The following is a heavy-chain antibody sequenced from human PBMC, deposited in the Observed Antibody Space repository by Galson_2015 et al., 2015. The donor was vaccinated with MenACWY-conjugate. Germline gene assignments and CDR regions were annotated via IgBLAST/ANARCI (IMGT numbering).Heavy chain of an antibody. CDR3: GRDVRGYDYYMDV. D-gene: IGHD3-10*02. J-gene: IGHJ6*03. Sequence: TLSLTCSVSGGSVRSGSYYWSWIRQTPGKGLEWIGNIYYRGRTDYNPSLKSRVTISVDTSKNQFSLKLRSVTAADTAVYYCGRDVRGYDYYMDVWGKGTTVTVSS. CDR2: IYYRGRT. CDR1: GGSVRSGSYY. V-gene: IGHV4-61*01.